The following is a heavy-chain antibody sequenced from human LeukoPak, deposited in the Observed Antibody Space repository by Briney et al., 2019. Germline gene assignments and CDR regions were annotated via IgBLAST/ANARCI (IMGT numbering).Heavy chain of an antibody. CDR1: GLTFSSYA. J-gene: IGHJ5*02. D-gene: IGHD3-10*01. CDR2: ISGSGGST. CDR3: AKWAHVTLLWGNWFDP. V-gene: IGHV3-23*01. Sequence: GGSLRLSCAASGLTFSSYAMSWVRQAPGKGLEWVSAISGSGGSTYYADSVKGRFTISRDNSKNTLYLQMNSLRAEDTAEYYCAKWAHVTLLWGNWFDPWGQGTLVTVSS.